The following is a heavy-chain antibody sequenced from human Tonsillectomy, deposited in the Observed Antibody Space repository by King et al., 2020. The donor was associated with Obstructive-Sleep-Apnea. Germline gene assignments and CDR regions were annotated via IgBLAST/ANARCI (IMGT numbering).Heavy chain of an antibody. V-gene: IGHV3-13*01. CDR1: GFTFNSYD. Sequence: VKLVESGGGVVQPGGSLRLSCAASGFTFNSYDMHWVRQPPGKGLEWVSSISSAGDTLYPGSVQGRFTISRENAKNSLYLQINSLRVGDTAVYYCARATDDYRKFFDNWGQGTLVTVSS. CDR2: ISSAGDT. D-gene: IGHD4-11*01. CDR3: ARATDDYRKFFDN. J-gene: IGHJ4*02.